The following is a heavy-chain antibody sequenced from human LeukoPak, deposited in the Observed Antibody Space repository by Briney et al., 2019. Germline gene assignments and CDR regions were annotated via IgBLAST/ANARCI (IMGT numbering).Heavy chain of an antibody. D-gene: IGHD3-10*01. CDR2: ISGSGGST. J-gene: IGHJ4*02. Sequence: TGGSLRLSCAASGFTFSSYAMSWVRQAPGKGLEWVSAISGSGGSTYYADSVKGRFTISRDNSKNTLYLQMNSLRAEDTAVYYCAKSSHYYGSGSSFDYWGQGTLVTVSS. V-gene: IGHV3-23*01. CDR3: AKSSHYYGSGSSFDY. CDR1: GFTFSSYA.